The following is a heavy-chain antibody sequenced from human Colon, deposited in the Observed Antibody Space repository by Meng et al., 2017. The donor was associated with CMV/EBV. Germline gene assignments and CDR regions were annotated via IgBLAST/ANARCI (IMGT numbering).Heavy chain of an antibody. CDR3: ARDKGYSSDNYGMDV. CDR1: GGSMSGYY. V-gene: IGHV4-59*01. D-gene: IGHD5-12*01. CDR2: IYYSGNT. J-gene: IGHJ6*02. Sequence: SETLSLTCTVFGGSMSGYYWSWIRQSPGKGLEWIGYIYYSGNTNYNPSLKSRVTISLDTSKNQFSLKLTSVTAADTAVYYCARDKGYSSDNYGMDVWGQGNAGHRLL.